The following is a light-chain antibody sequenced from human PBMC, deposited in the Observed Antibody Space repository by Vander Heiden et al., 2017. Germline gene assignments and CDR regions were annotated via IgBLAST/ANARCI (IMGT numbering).Light chain of an antibody. CDR2: STN. CDR3: AEYMGSGILV. CDR1: SGSVSTSYY. J-gene: IGLJ3*02. V-gene: IGLV8-61*01. Sequence: QTVVTQEPSISASPGGTVTLTCGLSSGSVSTSYYPSWYQQTPGQAPRTLSYSTNTRSSGVPDRVSASILGNKDELNITGAQADNESDDDCAEYMGSGILVFGGGTKLTVL.